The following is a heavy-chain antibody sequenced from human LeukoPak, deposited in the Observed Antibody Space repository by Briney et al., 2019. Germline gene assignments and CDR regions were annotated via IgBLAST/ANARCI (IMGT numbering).Heavy chain of an antibody. D-gene: IGHD3-9*01. CDR3: ARSRYLDWGGAFDM. CDR2: IYSGGST. J-gene: IGHJ3*02. CDR1: GFTFSNYW. Sequence: GGSLRLSCAASGFTFSNYWMHWVRQAPGKGLEWVSVIYSGGSTYYTDSVKGRFTISRDDSKNTVYLQLNSLRGEDTAIYYCARSRYLDWGGAFDMWGQGTMVTVSS. V-gene: IGHV3-66*01.